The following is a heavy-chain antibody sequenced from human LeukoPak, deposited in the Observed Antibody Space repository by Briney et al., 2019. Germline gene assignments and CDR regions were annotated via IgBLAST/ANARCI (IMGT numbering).Heavy chain of an antibody. Sequence: SETLSLTCSVSDGSISNYYCSWIRQPPGKGLEWIGYIYYSGSTTYNPSLKSRVTMSVDTSKNQFSLKLRSVTAADTALYYCARIYNSSQWLAPGDYWGQGTPVTVSS. CDR1: DGSISNYY. CDR2: IYYSGST. V-gene: IGHV4-59*01. D-gene: IGHD6-19*01. CDR3: ARIYNSSQWLAPGDY. J-gene: IGHJ4*02.